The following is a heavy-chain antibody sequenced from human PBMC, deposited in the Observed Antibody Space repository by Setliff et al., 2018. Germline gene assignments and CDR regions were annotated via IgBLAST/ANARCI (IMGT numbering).Heavy chain of an antibody. Sequence: SETLSLTCNVSGGSVSSGYYYWDWIRQPPGKGLEWIGTVYYTGRTYYNPSLKSRVTIAVDAPDNHFSLKLRSVTAADTAVYYCARGDSSGNNYPVLDYWGKGTTVTVSS. CDR1: GGSVSSGYYY. V-gene: IGHV4-39*02. J-gene: IGHJ6*04. CDR3: ARGDSSGNNYPVLDY. D-gene: IGHD1-26*01. CDR2: VYYTGRT.